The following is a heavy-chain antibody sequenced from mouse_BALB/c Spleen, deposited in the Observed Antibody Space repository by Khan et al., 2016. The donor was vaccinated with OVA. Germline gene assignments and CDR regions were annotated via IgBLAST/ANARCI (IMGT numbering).Heavy chain of an antibody. J-gene: IGHJ4*01. V-gene: IGHV2-6-5*01. CDR3: AKGLWSYYFALDY. Sequence: QVQLKQSGPGLVAPSQSLSITCTVSGFSLSDYGVSWIRQPPGKGLEWLGVIWGGGSTYYNSALKSRLSISKDNSKSQVLLKMNSLQTDDTDIYFCAKGLWSYYFALDYWGQGTLVTVSS. CDR1: GFSLSDYG. D-gene: IGHD1-1*02. CDR2: IWGGGST.